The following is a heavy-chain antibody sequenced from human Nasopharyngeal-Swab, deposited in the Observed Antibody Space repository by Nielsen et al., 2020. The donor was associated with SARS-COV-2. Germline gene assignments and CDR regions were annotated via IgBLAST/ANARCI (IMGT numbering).Heavy chain of an antibody. CDR3: ARDLDVNMNRGDPGN. D-gene: IGHD3-10*01. CDR1: GFTFDDYA. Sequence: SLKISCAASGFTFDDYAMHWVRQAPGKGPEWVSGISWNSVSIGYADSVKDRFTISRDNAKNSLYLQMNSLRVEDTAVYYCARDLDVNMNRGDPGNWGQGTLVTVSS. V-gene: IGHV3-9*01. J-gene: IGHJ4*02. CDR2: ISWNSVSI.